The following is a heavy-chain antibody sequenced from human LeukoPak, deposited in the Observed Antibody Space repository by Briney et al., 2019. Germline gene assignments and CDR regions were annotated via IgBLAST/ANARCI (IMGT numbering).Heavy chain of an antibody. CDR3: AREGYGEWYGMDV. V-gene: IGHV3-23*01. CDR1: GFTFSSYA. CDR2: ISGSGGST. Sequence: PGGSLRLSCAASGFTFSSYAMSWVRQAPGKGLEWVSAISGSGGSTYYADSVKGRFTISTHNSENTVYLQMTTLRPEDTAVYYCAREGYGEWYGMDVWGQGTTVTVS. J-gene: IGHJ6*02. D-gene: IGHD4-17*01.